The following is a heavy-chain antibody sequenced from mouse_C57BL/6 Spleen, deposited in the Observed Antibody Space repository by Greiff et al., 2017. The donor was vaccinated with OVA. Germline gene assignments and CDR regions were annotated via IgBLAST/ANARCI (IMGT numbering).Heavy chain of an antibody. J-gene: IGHJ2*01. D-gene: IGHD1-1*01. V-gene: IGHV6-3*01. Sequence: EVKLVESGGGLVQPGGSMKLSCVASGFTFSNYWMNWVRQSPEKGLEWVAQIRLKSDNYATHYAASVKGRFTISRDDSKSSVYLQMNNLRAEDTGIYYCTGVPDYYGSSYYFDYWGQGTTLTVSS. CDR2: IRLKSDNYAT. CDR3: TGVPDYYGSSYYFDY. CDR1: GFTFSNYW.